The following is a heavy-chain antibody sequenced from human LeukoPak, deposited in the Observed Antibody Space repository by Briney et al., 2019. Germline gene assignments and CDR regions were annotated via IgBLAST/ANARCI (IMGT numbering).Heavy chain of an antibody. Sequence: AGGSVSLLCAVWGFTYQSSYMKGLPQAPGRARVWVSGISWSSAIIGYADSVKGRFTISRDNDKNSLYLQMNSLRAEDTALYYCAKAVVIDHYYYYMDVWGKGTTVTISS. D-gene: IGHD3-22*01. CDR1: GFTYQSSY. J-gene: IGHJ6*03. CDR3: AKAVVIDHYYYYMDV. V-gene: IGHV3-9*01. CDR2: ISWSSAII.